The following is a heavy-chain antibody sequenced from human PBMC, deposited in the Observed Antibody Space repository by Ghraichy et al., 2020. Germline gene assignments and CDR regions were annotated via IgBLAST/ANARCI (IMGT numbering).Heavy chain of an antibody. CDR1: GGSISSSSYY. J-gene: IGHJ4*02. D-gene: IGHD5-24*01. Sequence: SETLSLTCTVSGGSISSSSYYWGWIRQPPGKGLEWIGSIYYSGSTYYNPSLKSRVTISVDTSKNQFSLKLSSVTAADTAVYYCGRNIAGDGSFDYWGQGTLVSVSS. CDR2: IYYSGST. CDR3: GRNIAGDGSFDY. V-gene: IGHV4-39*01.